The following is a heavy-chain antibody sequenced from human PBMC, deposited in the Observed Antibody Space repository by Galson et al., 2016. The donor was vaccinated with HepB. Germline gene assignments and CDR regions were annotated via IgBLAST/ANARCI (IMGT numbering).Heavy chain of an antibody. V-gene: IGHV4-34*01. J-gene: IGHJ4*02. CDR3: ALGGELFDY. Sequence: ETLSLTCAVYGGSFSGYFWSWIRQPPGKGLEWIGEVNHDGSTNYNPSLKSRVTISVDTSKNQFSLMLSSVTAADTSVDYCALGGELFDYWGQGTLVTVSS. CDR1: GGSFSGYF. CDR2: VNHDGST. D-gene: IGHD3-10*01.